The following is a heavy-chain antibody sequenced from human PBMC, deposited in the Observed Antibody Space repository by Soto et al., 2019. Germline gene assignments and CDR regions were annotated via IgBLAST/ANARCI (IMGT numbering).Heavy chain of an antibody. V-gene: IGHV3-23*01. Sequence: EVQLSDSGGGLVQPGGSLRLSCAASGFTFSNYAMTWVRQGPGKGLEWVSGISGSGGRSYYADSVKGRFTISRDNSKSTLYLKTNSLRAEDTAVYYCAKAYFVWSSEQTYYFDYWGQGTLFTFSS. CDR1: GFTFSNYA. J-gene: IGHJ4*02. CDR2: ISGSGGRS. CDR3: AKAYFVWSSEQTYYFDY. D-gene: IGHD3-16*01.